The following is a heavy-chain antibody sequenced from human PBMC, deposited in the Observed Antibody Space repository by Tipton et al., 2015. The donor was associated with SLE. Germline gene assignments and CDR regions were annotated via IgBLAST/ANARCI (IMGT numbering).Heavy chain of an antibody. Sequence: TLSLTCAVSGSSISSGYYWGWIRQPPGKGLEWIGSIYHSGRTYYNPSLKSRVTISVDTSKNQFSLKLSSVTAADTAVYYCARDFTYSSSSGDPFDIWGQGTMVTVSS. CDR2: IYHSGRT. J-gene: IGHJ3*02. V-gene: IGHV4-38-2*02. CDR3: ARDFTYSSSSGDPFDI. CDR1: GSSISSGYY. D-gene: IGHD6-6*01.